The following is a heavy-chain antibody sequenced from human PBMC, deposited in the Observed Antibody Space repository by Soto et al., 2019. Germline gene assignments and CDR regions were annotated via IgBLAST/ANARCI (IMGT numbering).Heavy chain of an antibody. V-gene: IGHV4-31*03. CDR1: DGSIDSGSYY. CDR2: IHYSGSI. J-gene: IGHJ4*02. CDR3: TRGLDRAKLGY. Sequence: QVQLQESGPGLVKPSQTLSLTCTVSDGSIDSGSYYRSWVRQYPGKGLEWIGSIHYSGSIYYSPSLMSRLTMSADTSNNQFSLNLSSVTVADTAVYYCTRGLDRAKLGYWGQGIQVIVSS. D-gene: IGHD1-26*01.